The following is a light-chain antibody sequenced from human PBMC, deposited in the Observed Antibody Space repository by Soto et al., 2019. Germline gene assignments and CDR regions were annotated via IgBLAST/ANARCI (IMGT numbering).Light chain of an antibody. Sequence: EIVMTQSPATVSVSPGERATLSCRASQSVSSHLAWFHQTPGQAPRLLIYDASNRATGIPARFSGRGSGTDFTLTISSLEPEDFAVYYCQQCSSAITFGQGTRLEI. CDR3: QQCSSAIT. CDR2: DAS. CDR1: QSVSSH. V-gene: IGKV3-11*01. J-gene: IGKJ5*01.